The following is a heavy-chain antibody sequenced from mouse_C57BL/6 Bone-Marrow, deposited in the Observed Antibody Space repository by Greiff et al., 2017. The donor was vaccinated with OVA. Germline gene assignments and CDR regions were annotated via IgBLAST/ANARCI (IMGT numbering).Heavy chain of an antibody. J-gene: IGHJ2*01. V-gene: IGHV1-5*01. CDR2: IYPGNSDT. Sequence: EVQLQQSGTVLARPGASVKMSCKTSGYTFTSYWMHWVKQRPGQGLEWIGAIYPGNSDTSYNQKFKGKATITADTSSTTAYLQLSSLTSEDTAVYYCTSHYYGSSPYYFDYWGQGTTLTVSS. CDR3: TSHYYGSSPYYFDY. CDR1: GYTFTSYW. D-gene: IGHD1-1*01.